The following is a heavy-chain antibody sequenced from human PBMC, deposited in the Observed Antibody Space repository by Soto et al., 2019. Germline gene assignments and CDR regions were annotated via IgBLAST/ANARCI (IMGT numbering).Heavy chain of an antibody. CDR3: ASVTMVRALLY. CDR2: IYYSGST. CDR1: GGSISRYY. D-gene: IGHD3-10*01. Sequence: SETLSLTCTVSGGSISRYYWSWIRQPPGKGLEWIGYIYYSGSTNYNPSLKSRVTISVDTSKNQFSLKLSSVTAADTAVYYCASVTMVRALLYWGQGTLVTVSS. V-gene: IGHV4-59*01. J-gene: IGHJ4*02.